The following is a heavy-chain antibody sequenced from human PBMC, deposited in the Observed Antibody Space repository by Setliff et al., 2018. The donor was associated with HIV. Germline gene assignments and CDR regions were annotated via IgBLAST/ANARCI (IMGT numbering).Heavy chain of an antibody. Sequence: GGSLRLSCAASGFSFSNAWMSWVRQAPGKGLEWVGRIKSKTDGGTTDYAAPVKGRFTISRDDSKNMLYLQMNSLKTKDTAVYYCATTDYYYYYMDVWGKGTTVTVSS. CDR1: GFSFSNAW. D-gene: IGHD4-17*01. V-gene: IGHV3-15*01. CDR2: IKSKTDGGTT. CDR3: ATTDYYYYYMDV. J-gene: IGHJ6*03.